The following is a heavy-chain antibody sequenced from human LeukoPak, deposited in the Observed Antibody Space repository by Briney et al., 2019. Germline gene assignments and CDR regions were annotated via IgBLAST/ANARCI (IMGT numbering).Heavy chain of an antibody. CDR1: GFTFSSYA. CDR3: ARDKIVGATQFDY. Sequence: KPGGSLRLSCAASGFTFSSYAMHWVRQAPGKGLEWVSSISSSSSYIYYADSVKGRFTISRDNAKNSLYLQMNSLRAEDTAVYYCARDKIVGATQFDYWGQGTLVTVSS. J-gene: IGHJ4*02. V-gene: IGHV3-21*01. D-gene: IGHD1-26*01. CDR2: ISSSSSYI.